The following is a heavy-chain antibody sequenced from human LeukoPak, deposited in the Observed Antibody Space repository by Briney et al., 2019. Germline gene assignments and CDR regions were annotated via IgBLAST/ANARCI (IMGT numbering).Heavy chain of an antibody. J-gene: IGHJ4*02. CDR3: ARQLDS. CDR2: ISGSGSSI. CDR1: GFTFSSYS. Sequence: GGSLRLSCAASGFTFSSYSMSWVRQAPGKGLEWVSYISGSGSSIYYADSVKGRFTISRDNAKNSLYLQMNSLRAEDTAVYYCARQLDSWGQGTLVTVSS. V-gene: IGHV3-48*01.